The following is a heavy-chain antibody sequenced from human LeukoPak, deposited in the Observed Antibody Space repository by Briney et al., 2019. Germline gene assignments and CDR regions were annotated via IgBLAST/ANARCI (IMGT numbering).Heavy chain of an antibody. J-gene: IGHJ4*02. Sequence: GGSLRLSCAASGFTFSSCGMHWVRQAPGKGLELVAFIWYDGNNKYYADSVKGRFTISRDSSKNTLYLQMNSVRAEDTAVYYCAKDPLQYGSGSYYFDYWGQGTLVTVSS. D-gene: IGHD3-10*01. V-gene: IGHV3-30*02. CDR2: IWYDGNNK. CDR3: AKDPLQYGSGSYYFDY. CDR1: GFTFSSCG.